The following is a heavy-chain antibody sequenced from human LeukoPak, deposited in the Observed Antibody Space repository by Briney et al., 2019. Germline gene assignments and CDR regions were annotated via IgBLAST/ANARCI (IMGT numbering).Heavy chain of an antibody. CDR3: AKGKSSGGNYFDY. CDR2: IRYDGHSQ. CDR1: GFTFNTYG. D-gene: IGHD6-19*01. Sequence: GGSLRLSCAASGFTFNTYGMHWVRQAPGKGLEWVAFIRYDGHSQYFADSVKGRFIISRDNFKDTLYLQMNSLRAEDTAVYYCAKGKSSGGNYFDYWGQGTLVTVSS. J-gene: IGHJ4*02. V-gene: IGHV3-30*02.